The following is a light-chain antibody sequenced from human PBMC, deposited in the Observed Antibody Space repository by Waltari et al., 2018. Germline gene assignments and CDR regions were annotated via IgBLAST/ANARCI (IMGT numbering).Light chain of an antibody. CDR1: TSHIGSPI. CDR2: SDN. J-gene: IGLJ2*01. V-gene: IGLV1-44*01. CDR3: AAWDDSLNVI. Sequence: QSVLTQPPSASGTPGQRVTISCSGSTSHIGSPIENWYPLPPGVAPKLLIYSDNQRPSGVPDRFSGSRSGNSASLAISGLQSEVEADYYCAAWDDSLNVIFGGGTKLTVL.